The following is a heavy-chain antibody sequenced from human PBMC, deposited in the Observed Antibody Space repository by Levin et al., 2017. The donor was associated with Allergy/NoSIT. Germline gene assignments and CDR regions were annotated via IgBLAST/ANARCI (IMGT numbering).Heavy chain of an antibody. CDR2: INHSGST. V-gene: IGHV4-34*01. Sequence: TSETLSLTCAVYGGSFSGYYWSWIRQPPGKGLEWIGEINHSGSTNYNPSLKSRVTISVDTSKNQFSLNLSSVTAADTAVYYCARSVAGLDYWGQGTLVTVSS. J-gene: IGHJ4*02. CDR1: GGSFSGYY. D-gene: IGHD6-19*01. CDR3: ARSVAGLDY.